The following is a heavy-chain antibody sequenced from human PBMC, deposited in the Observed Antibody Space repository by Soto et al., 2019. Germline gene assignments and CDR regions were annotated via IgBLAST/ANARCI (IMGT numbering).Heavy chain of an antibody. CDR1: GGTFSSYT. V-gene: IGHV1-69*04. D-gene: IGHD3-10*01. J-gene: IGHJ3*02. CDR3: ARDGSGSYDLFDI. CDR2: IIPILGIA. Sequence: SVKVSCKASGGTFSSYTISWVRQAPGQGLEWMGRIIPILGIANYAQKFQGRVTITADKSTSTAYMELSSLRSEDTAVYYCARDGSGSYDLFDIWGQGTMVTV.